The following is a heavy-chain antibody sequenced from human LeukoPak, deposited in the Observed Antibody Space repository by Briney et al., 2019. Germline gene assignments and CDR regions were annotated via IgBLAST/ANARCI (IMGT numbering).Heavy chain of an antibody. V-gene: IGHV3-7*05. D-gene: IGHD4-17*01. Sequence: PGGSLRLSCAASGFTFSSYWMSWVRQAPGKGLEWVATIKQDGSQKEYVDSVKGRFTISRDNAKNSLYLQMNSLRAEDTAVYYCARDPTVTNFHDAFDIWSQGTMVTVSS. CDR3: ARDPTVTNFHDAFDI. CDR1: GFTFSSYW. CDR2: IKQDGSQK. J-gene: IGHJ3*02.